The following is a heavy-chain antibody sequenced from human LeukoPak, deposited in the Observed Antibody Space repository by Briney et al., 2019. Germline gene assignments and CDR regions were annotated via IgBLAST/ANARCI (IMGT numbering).Heavy chain of an antibody. CDR1: GFTFSSYS. J-gene: IGHJ4*02. Sequence: GGSLRLSCAASGFTFSSYSMNWVRQAPGKGLEWVSSISSSSYIYYADSVKGRFTISRDNAKNSLYLQMNSLRAEDTAVYYCARGQRQWLETNFDYWGQGTLVTVSS. CDR3: ARGQRQWLETNFDY. D-gene: IGHD6-19*01. V-gene: IGHV3-21*01. CDR2: ISSSSYI.